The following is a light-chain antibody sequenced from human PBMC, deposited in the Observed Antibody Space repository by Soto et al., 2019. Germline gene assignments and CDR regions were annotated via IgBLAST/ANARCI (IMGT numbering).Light chain of an antibody. CDR1: SGDVCLYYY. Sequence: QSALTQPRSVSGSPVQSVTISCTGTSGDVCLYYYVSWYQHHPGKAPKLRIYDVTKRPSGVPDRFSGSKSGNTASLTISGLKAEDEADYYWCSYAGXYTSYVFGTETXVXVL. CDR3: CSYAGXYTSYV. V-gene: IGLV2-11*01. CDR2: DVT. J-gene: IGLJ1*01.